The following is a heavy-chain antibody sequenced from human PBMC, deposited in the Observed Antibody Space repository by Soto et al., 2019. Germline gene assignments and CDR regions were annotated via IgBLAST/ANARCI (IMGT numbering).Heavy chain of an antibody. CDR3: AKGGSPFWYYYYGMDV. CDR2: LSGSGGST. Sequence: VGSMRLASAASGFTFCSYAMNWVRQAQGKGLEWVSALSGSGGSTYYADSVKGRFTISRDNSKNTLYLQMYSLRAEDTAVYYCAKGGSPFWYYYYGMDVWGQGTTVTVSS. D-gene: IGHD3-3*01. V-gene: IGHV3-23*01. CDR1: GFTFCSYA. J-gene: IGHJ6*02.